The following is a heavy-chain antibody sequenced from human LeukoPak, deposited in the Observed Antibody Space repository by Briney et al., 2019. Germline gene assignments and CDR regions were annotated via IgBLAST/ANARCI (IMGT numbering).Heavy chain of an antibody. J-gene: IGHJ4*02. CDR1: GFTVSSNY. CDR3: AKDDGIVVVPAAIGVDY. Sequence: GGSLRLSCAASGFTVSSNYMSWVRQAPGKGLEWVSIIYSGGSTFYADPVKGRFTISRDNSKNTLYLQMNSLRAEDTAVYYCAKDDGIVVVPAAIGVDYWGQGTLVTVSS. V-gene: IGHV3-53*01. CDR2: IYSGGST. D-gene: IGHD2-2*01.